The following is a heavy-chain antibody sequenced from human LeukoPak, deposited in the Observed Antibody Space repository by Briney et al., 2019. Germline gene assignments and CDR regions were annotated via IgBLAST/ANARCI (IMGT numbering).Heavy chain of an antibody. D-gene: IGHD5-12*01. Sequence: GGSLRLSCAASEFTFSSYWMSWFRQAPGKGLEWVANIKGDGSEKHYVDSVKGRFTISRDNAKNSLYLQMNSLRAEDTAVYYCARYLNSGPADYWGQGSLVTVSS. CDR1: EFTFSSYW. J-gene: IGHJ4*02. CDR2: IKGDGSEK. V-gene: IGHV3-7*01. CDR3: ARYLNSGPADY.